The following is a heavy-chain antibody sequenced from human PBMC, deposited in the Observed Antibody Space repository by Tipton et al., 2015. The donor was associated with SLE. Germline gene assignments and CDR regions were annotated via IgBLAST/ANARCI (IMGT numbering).Heavy chain of an antibody. CDR2: IYYGGST. CDR1: GGSIRSYY. J-gene: IGHJ4*02. V-gene: IGHV4-59*12. D-gene: IGHD1-14*01. Sequence: TLSLTCTVSGGSIRSYYWTWIRQPPGKGLEWIGNIYYGGSTNYNPSLKSRLTISVDTSKNQFSLKLSSVTAADTAVYYCARTNRLPYRVYFDSWGQGILVTVSS. CDR3: ARTNRLPYRVYFDS.